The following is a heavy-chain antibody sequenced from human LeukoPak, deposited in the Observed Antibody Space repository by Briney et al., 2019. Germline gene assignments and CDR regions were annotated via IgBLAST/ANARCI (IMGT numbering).Heavy chain of an antibody. J-gene: IGHJ4*02. CDR3: ASHYYETGYFDY. CDR1: GGSISSYY. D-gene: IGHD3-22*01. CDR2: IYYSGST. Sequence: SETLSLTCTVSGGSISSYYWTWIRQPPGKGLEWIGYIYYSGSTNYNPSLKSRVTISVDTSKNQFSLKLSSATAADTAVYYCASHYYETGYFDYWGQGTLVTVSS. V-gene: IGHV4-59*01.